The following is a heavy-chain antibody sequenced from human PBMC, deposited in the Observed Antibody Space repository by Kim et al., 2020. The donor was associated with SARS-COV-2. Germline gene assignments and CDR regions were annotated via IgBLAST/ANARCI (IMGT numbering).Heavy chain of an antibody. CDR2: IYYSGST. CDR1: GGSISSYY. CDR3: AGDHPPFNYRAEYSSRPGWWFDP. J-gene: IGHJ5*02. D-gene: IGHD6-13*01. V-gene: IGHV4-59*13. Sequence: SETLSLTCTVSGGSISSYYWSWIRQPPGKGLEWIGYIYYSGSTNYNPSLKSRVTISVDTSKNQFSLKLSSVTAADTAVYYCAGDHPPFNYRAEYSSRPGWWFDPWGQGTLVTVSS.